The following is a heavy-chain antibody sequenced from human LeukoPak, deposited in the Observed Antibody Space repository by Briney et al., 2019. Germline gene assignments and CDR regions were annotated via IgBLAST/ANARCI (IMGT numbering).Heavy chain of an antibody. CDR3: ARDWGSSDWYNWFDP. D-gene: IGHD6-19*01. J-gene: IGHJ5*02. CDR1: GFTLSSYG. V-gene: IGHV3-30*03. Sequence: GKSLRLSCVASGFTLSSYGMHWVRQAPGKGLEWVAIMSYGGDIQYTDSVKGRFTISRDNSENTVYLQMNNLRTEDTAVYHCARDWGSSDWYNWFDPWGQGTLVTVSS. CDR2: MSYGGDIQ.